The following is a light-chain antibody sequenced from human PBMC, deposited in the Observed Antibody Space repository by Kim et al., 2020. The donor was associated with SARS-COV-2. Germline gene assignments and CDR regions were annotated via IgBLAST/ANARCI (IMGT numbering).Light chain of an antibody. CDR3: QQYYSSPT. Sequence: ESATINFKSSQSVFKSSDHMNYLAWYQQKPGQPPKLLISWASTRKSGVPDRFSGSGSGTDFTLTISSLQAEDVAVYHCQQYYSSPTFGQGTKLEI. V-gene: IGKV4-1*01. J-gene: IGKJ2*01. CDR1: QSVFKSSDHMNY. CDR2: WAS.